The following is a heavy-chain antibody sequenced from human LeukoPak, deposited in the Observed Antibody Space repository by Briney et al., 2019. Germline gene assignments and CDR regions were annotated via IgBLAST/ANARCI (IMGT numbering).Heavy chain of an antibody. Sequence: PSETPSLTCTVSGGSISSGDYYWSWIRQPPGKGLEWIGYIYYSGSTFYNPSLKSRVTISVDTSKNQFSLKLSSVTAADTAVYYCAREILTGRQPHRYDYWGQGTLVTVSS. D-gene: IGHD3-9*01. CDR3: AREILTGRQPHRYDY. J-gene: IGHJ4*02. V-gene: IGHV4-30-4*08. CDR1: GGSISSGDYY. CDR2: IYYSGST.